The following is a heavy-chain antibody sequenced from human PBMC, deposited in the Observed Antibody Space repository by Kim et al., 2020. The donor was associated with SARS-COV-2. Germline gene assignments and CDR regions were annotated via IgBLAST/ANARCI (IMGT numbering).Heavy chain of an antibody. CDR2: INSSGSTT. CDR1: GFSFRSYR. D-gene: IGHD1-26*01. Sequence: GGSLRLSCAASGFSFRSYRMNWVRQAPGKGLEWVACINSSGSTTTYADSVKGRFSISRDSAKNMLLLEMNNLRVEDTAIYYCSSRTFGAWDEWCRGTVVT. V-gene: IGHV3-74*01. CDR3: SSRTFGAWDE. J-gene: IGHJ4*02.